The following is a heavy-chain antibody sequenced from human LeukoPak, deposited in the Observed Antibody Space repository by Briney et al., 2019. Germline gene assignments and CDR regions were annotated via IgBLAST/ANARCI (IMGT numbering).Heavy chain of an antibody. CDR3: ARSDYAPTFDY. D-gene: IGHD4-17*01. J-gene: IGHJ4*02. Sequence: ASETLSLTCTVSGGSISSYYWSWIRQLPGKGLEWIGYIYYSGSTNYNPSLKSRVTISVDTSKNQFSLKLSSVTAADTAVYYCARSDYAPTFDYWGQGTLVTVSS. CDR2: IYYSGST. CDR1: GGSISSYY. V-gene: IGHV4-59*08.